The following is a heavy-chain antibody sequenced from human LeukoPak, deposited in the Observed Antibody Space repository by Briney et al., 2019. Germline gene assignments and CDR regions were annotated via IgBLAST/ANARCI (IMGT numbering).Heavy chain of an antibody. CDR2: IYPGDSDT. V-gene: IGHV5-51*01. CDR3: ARRTGYCSSTSCINWFDP. Sequence: GESLKISCKGSGYSFTSYWIGWVSQMPGKGLEWMGIIYPGDSDTRYSPPFQGQVTISADKSISTAYLQWSSLKASDTAMHYCARRTGYCSSTSCINWFDPWGQGTLVTVSS. D-gene: IGHD2-2*01. J-gene: IGHJ5*02. CDR1: GYSFTSYW.